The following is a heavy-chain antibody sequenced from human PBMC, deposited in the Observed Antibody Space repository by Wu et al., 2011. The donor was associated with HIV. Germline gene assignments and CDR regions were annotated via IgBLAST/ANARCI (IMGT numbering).Heavy chain of an antibody. Sequence: QVQLVQSGAEVKKPGSSVTISCKSSGGTFRKYATNWVRQAPGQGLEWLGEIIPMYDRKKRVQERVTITADESSSTTYIEINSLTSEDTAVYYCTTLLSYWGQGTLVTVSS. CDR3: TTLLSY. CDR1: GGTFRKYA. J-gene: IGHJ4*02. D-gene: IGHD3-10*01. V-gene: IGHV1-69*12. CDR2: IIPMYDRK.